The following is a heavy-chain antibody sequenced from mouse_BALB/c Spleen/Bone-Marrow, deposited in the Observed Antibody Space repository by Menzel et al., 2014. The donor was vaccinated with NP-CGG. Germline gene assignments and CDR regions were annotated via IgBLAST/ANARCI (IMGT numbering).Heavy chain of an antibody. CDR2: IDPANGNT. V-gene: IGHV14-3*02. CDR1: GFNIKDTY. Sequence: EVKLVESGAELVKPGASVKLSCTASGFNIKDTYMHWVKQRPEQGLEWIGRIDPANGNTKYDPKFQGKAAIAADTSSNAAYLQLSSLTSEDTAVYYCARSYGSSPFDDWVQGTTLTVSS. CDR3: ARSYGSSPFDD. J-gene: IGHJ2*01. D-gene: IGHD1-1*01.